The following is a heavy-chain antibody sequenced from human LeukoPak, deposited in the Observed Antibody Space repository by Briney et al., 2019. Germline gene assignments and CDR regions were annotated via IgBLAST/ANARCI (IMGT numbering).Heavy chain of an antibody. CDR3: AKDGPLLWFGPTDA. CDR2: VSSTGSGT. V-gene: IGHV3-23*01. CDR1: GFTFSTYG. D-gene: IGHD3-10*01. J-gene: IGHJ5*02. Sequence: GGSLRLSYVASGFTFSTYGMSWVRQAPGKGLEWVAAVSSTGSGTYYPDSLKGRFIISRDNSQNTVFLQMNSLRPEDTAFYFCAKDGPLLWFGPTDAWGQGILVTVSS.